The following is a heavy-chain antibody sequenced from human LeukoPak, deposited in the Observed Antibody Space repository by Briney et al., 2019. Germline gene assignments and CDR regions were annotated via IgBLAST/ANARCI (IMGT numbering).Heavy chain of an antibody. CDR2: IYYSGST. CDR3: ARLCAVGATYEGVLDAFDI. J-gene: IGHJ3*02. D-gene: IGHD1-26*01. V-gene: IGHV4-31*03. Sequence: TSETLSLTCTVSGGSISSGGYYWSWIRQHPGKGLEWIGYIYYSGSTYYNPSLKSRVTISVDTSKNQFSLKLSSVTAADTAVYYCARLCAVGATYEGVLDAFDIWGQGTMVTVSS. CDR1: GGSISSGGYY.